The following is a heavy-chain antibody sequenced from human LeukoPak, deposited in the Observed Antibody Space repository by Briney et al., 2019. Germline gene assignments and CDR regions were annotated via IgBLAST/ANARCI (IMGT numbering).Heavy chain of an antibody. D-gene: IGHD6-19*01. CDR2: MFYNGAT. CDR1: GFTFSTYW. V-gene: IGHV4-59*12. J-gene: IGHJ4*02. CDR3: AREARFALPVVGSGDY. Sequence: GSLRLSCSASGFTFSTYWMTWVRQPPGKGLEWIGTMFYNGATKSNPSLSSRVTMSIDTSKNQFSLKLRSVTAADTAVYYCAREARFALPVVGSGDYWGQGTLVTVSS.